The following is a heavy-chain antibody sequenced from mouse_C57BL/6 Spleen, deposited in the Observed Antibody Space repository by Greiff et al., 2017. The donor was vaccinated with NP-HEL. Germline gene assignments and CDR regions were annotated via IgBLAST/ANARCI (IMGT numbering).Heavy chain of an antibody. V-gene: IGHV1-61*01. J-gene: IGHJ4*01. Sequence: QVQLQQPGAELVRPGSSVKLSCKASGYTFTSYWMDWVKQRPGQGLEWIGNIYPSDSETHYNQKFKDKATLTVDKSSSTAYMQLSSLTSEDSAVDYCAREGNTGNAMDYWGQGTSVTVSS. CDR1: GYTFTSYW. CDR3: AREGNTGNAMDY. CDR2: IYPSDSET.